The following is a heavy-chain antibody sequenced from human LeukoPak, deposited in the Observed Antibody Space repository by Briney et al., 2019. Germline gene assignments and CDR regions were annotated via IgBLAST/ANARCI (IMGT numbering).Heavy chain of an antibody. CDR2: IYTSGST. Sequence: ASETLSLTCTVSGGSISSYYWSWIRQPAGKGLEWSGRIYTSGSTNYNPSLKSRVTMSVDTSKNQFSLKLSSVTAADTAVYYCARVGVNDYDSSGSFDYWGQGTLVTVSS. V-gene: IGHV4-4*07. CDR1: GGSISSYY. J-gene: IGHJ4*02. CDR3: ARVGVNDYDSSGSFDY. D-gene: IGHD3-22*01.